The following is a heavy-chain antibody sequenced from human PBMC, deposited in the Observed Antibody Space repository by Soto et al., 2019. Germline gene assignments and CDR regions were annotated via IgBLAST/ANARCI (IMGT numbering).Heavy chain of an antibody. CDR3: PRVDCSSNSCYKVDY. CDR1: DGSISIGGYY. CDR2: IYYSGST. D-gene: IGHD2-2*02. J-gene: IGHJ4*02. Sequence: SETLALTCTFSDGSISIGGYYWSWIRQHPGKGLEWIGYIYYSGSTYYNPSLKSRVTISVDTSKNQFSLKLSSVTAADTAVYYCPRVDCSSNSCYKVDYWGQGTLVTVSS. V-gene: IGHV4-31*03.